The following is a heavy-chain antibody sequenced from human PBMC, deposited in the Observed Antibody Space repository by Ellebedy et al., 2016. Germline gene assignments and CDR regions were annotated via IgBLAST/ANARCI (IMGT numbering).Heavy chain of an antibody. Sequence: GESLKISXVASGFPFRNFFMSWVRQAPGGGLEWFSTISGDGDTTFSADSVKGRFTISRDNSRNTLYLQMDSLRAADTAVYYCYYGHYSGYWGQGTLVTVSS. CDR3: YYGHYSGY. CDR2: ISGDGDTT. D-gene: IGHD4-17*01. V-gene: IGHV3-23*01. CDR1: GFPFRNFF. J-gene: IGHJ4*02.